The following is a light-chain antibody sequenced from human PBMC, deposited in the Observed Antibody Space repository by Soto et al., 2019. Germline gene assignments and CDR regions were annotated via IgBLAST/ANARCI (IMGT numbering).Light chain of an antibody. Sequence: EFVLTQSPATLSVSPGERATLSCRASQSVSSNLAWYQQKPGQAPRLLIYGASSRATGIPDRFSGSGSGTDFTLTISRLEPEDFAVYYCQQYGSSLTFGQGTKVDIK. CDR2: GAS. J-gene: IGKJ1*01. CDR1: QSVSSN. V-gene: IGKV3-20*01. CDR3: QQYGSSLT.